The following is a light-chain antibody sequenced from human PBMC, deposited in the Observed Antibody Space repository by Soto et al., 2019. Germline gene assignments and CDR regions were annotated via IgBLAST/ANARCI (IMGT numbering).Light chain of an antibody. CDR3: QSYDSRYVV. V-gene: IGLV1-40*01. CDR1: SSNIGAGYD. CDR2: GNS. J-gene: IGLJ2*01. Sequence: QAVLTQPPSVSGAQGQRVTISCTGSSSNIGAGYDVHWYQQLPGPAPKLLIYGNSNRPSGVPDRFSGSKSGTSASLAITGLQAEDEADYYCQSYDSRYVVFGGGTKLTVL.